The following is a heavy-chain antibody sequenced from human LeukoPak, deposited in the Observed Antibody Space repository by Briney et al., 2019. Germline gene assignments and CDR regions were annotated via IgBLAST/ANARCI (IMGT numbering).Heavy chain of an antibody. CDR3: AREYYDSSGYSLEAFDI. Sequence: PSETLSLTCTVSGGSISSYYWSWSRQPPGKGLEWIGYIYYSGSTNYNPPLKSRVTISVDTSKNPFSLKLSSVTAADTAVYYCAREYYDSSGYSLEAFDIWGQGTMVTVSS. J-gene: IGHJ3*02. CDR2: IYYSGST. V-gene: IGHV4-59*01. D-gene: IGHD3-22*01. CDR1: GGSISSYY.